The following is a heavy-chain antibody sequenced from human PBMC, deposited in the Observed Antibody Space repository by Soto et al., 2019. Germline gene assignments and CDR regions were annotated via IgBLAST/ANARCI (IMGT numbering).Heavy chain of an antibody. J-gene: IGHJ4*02. CDR3: ARDLRGQWLVTFDY. CDR1: GYSFTDYH. Sequence: ASVKVSCKASGYSFTDYHIHWVRQAPGQGLEWMGWISAYNGNTNYAQKLQGRVTMTTDTSTSTAYMELRSLRSDDTAVYYCARDLRGQWLVTFDYWGQGTLVTVSS. V-gene: IGHV1-18*04. D-gene: IGHD6-19*01. CDR2: ISAYNGNT.